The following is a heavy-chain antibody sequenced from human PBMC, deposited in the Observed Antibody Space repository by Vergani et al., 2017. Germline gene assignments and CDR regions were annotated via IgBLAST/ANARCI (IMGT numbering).Heavy chain of an antibody. CDR3: SKDLDTSTGGGWCDP. CDR2: ISCNSNSI. CDR1: GFTSAGYA. Sequence: EVQLEESGGGLVLPGRSLRLSCVASGFTSAGYAMHWVRQAPGKGLEWVSGISCNSNSICYADSVKGRFTISRDNAKNSLYLQMNSLRAEDTALDYCSKDLDTSTGGGWCDPWGQGPLVTVSS. J-gene: IGHJ5*02. V-gene: IGHV3-9*02. D-gene: IGHD3/OR15-3a*01.